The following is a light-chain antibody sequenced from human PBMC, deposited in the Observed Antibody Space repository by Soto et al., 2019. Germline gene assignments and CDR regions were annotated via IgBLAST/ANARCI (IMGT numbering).Light chain of an antibody. J-gene: IGKJ4*01. CDR1: QSVRGY. V-gene: IGKV3-11*01. CDR3: QQRSNWPLN. Sequence: EIVLTQSPATLSLSPGERASLSCRASQSVRGYLAWYQQKPGQAPRLLTYDASSRATGIPARFSGSGSGTDFTLTISSLEPEDFAVYYCQQRSNWPLNFGGGTKIEIK. CDR2: DAS.